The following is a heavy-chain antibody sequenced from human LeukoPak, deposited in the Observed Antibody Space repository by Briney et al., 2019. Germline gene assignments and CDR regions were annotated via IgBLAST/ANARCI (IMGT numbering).Heavy chain of an antibody. CDR2: IRGSGTGT. V-gene: IGHV3-23*01. D-gene: IGHD2-15*01. CDR3: AKDKCAGCLDYFDC. Sequence: PGGSLRLSCAASGFTVSSNYMSWVRQAPGKGLEWVSGIRGSGTGTYYADSVKGRFTISRDNSQNTLYLQMNSLRAEDTAVYFCAKDKCAGCLDYFDCWGQGTLVTVSS. CDR1: GFTVSSNY. J-gene: IGHJ4*02.